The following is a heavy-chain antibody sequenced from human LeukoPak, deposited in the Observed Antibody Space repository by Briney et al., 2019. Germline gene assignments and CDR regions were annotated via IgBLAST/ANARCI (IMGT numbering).Heavy chain of an antibody. CDR1: GYTFTSYG. CDR2: ISVYNGNT. Sequence: ASVKVSCKASGYTFTSYGIGWVRQAPGQGLEWMGWISVYNGNTKYAQKFQGRVTMTTDTSTSTAYMELRSLKSDDTAVYYCARGVGANSRPDYWGQGTLVTVSS. V-gene: IGHV1-18*01. J-gene: IGHJ4*02. D-gene: IGHD1-26*01. CDR3: ARGVGANSRPDY.